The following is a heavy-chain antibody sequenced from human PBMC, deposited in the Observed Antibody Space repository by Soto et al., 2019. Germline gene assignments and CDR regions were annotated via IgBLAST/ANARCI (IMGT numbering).Heavy chain of an antibody. CDR1: GYSFTSYW. J-gene: IGHJ4*02. D-gene: IGHD3-22*01. CDR2: IYPGDSDT. CDR3: ARSAYYYDSSGYYPFDY. Sequence: ESLKISCKGSGYSFTSYWIGWVRQMPGKGLEWMGIIYPGDSDTRYSPSFQGQVTISADKSISTAYLQWSSLKASDTAMYYCARSAYYYDSSGYYPFDYWGQGTLVTVSS. V-gene: IGHV5-51*01.